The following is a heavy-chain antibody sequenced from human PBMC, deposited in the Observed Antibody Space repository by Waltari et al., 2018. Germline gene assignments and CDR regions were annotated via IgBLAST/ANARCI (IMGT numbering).Heavy chain of an antibody. CDR3: ASSPKEGY. J-gene: IGHJ4*02. CDR2: IFSGGNT. V-gene: IGHV3-53*01. CDR1: GFTVNNNY. Sequence: EVQLVVSGGGLIQPGGSLRVSCAASGFTVNNNYMIWVRQAPGKGLEWVSLIFSGGNTFYADSVRGRFTISRDSSKNTLYLQMNSLRTEDTAVYYCASSPKEGYWGQGTLVTVSS.